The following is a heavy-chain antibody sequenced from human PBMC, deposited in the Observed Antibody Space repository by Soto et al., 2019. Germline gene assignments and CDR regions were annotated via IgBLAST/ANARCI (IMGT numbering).Heavy chain of an antibody. J-gene: IGHJ4*02. V-gene: IGHV1-69*06. D-gene: IGHD3-3*01. CDR2: IIPIIRTT. Sequence: SSVKVSCKASGGTFSTFAISWVRQAPGQGLEWMGGIIPIIRTTNYGQNFQGRVTISADKFTSTAYMKLSGLRSEDTAVYYCVSLGGGYYHYFENWGQGTPVTVSS. CDR1: GGTFSTFA. CDR3: VSLGGGYYHYFEN.